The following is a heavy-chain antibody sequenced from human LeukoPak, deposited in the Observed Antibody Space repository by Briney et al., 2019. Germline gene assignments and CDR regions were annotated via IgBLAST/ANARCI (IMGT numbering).Heavy chain of an antibody. D-gene: IGHD1-26*01. Sequence: ASVKVSCKASGYTFTNYGISWVRQAPGQGLEWMGWISAYNGNTNYAQKLQGRVTMTTDTSTNTAYMELRSLRSDDTAVYYCARTEWEVPSLRDFDYWAREPWSPSPQ. CDR3: ARTEWEVPSLRDFDY. J-gene: IGHJ4*02. CDR2: ISAYNGNT. V-gene: IGHV1-18*01. CDR1: GYTFTNYG.